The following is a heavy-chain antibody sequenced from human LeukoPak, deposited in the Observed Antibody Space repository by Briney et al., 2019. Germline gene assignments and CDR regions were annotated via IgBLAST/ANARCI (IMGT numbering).Heavy chain of an antibody. CDR2: ISGSGGST. Sequence: GGSLRLSCAASGFTFSSYAMSWVRQAPGKGLEWVSAISGSGGSTYYADSVKGRFTISRDNSKNTLYLQMNSLRAEDTTVYYCAKRYDSSGYPHDAFDIWGQGTMVTVSS. CDR1: GFTFSSYA. V-gene: IGHV3-23*01. CDR3: AKRYDSSGYPHDAFDI. J-gene: IGHJ3*02. D-gene: IGHD3-22*01.